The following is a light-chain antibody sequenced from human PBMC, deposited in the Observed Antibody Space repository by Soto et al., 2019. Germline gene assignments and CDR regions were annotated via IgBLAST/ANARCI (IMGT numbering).Light chain of an antibody. CDR2: EVS. V-gene: IGLV2-14*02. CDR3: SSFTSNYFYV. J-gene: IGLJ1*01. Sequence: QSALTQPASVSGSPGQSITISCTGTSSDVGTYTLVSWYQQHPGKAPKLVIYEVSHRPSGVSTRFSASRSAYTASLTISGLQAEDEADYYCSSFTSNYFYVFGPGTKVTVL. CDR1: SSDVGTYTL.